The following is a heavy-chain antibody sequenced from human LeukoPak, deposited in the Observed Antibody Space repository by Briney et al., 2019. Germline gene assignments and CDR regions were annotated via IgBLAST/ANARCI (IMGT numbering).Heavy chain of an antibody. CDR2: ISYDGSNK. CDR3: ARERRYSSSWYSYSSGWYLDY. CDR1: GFTFSNYA. J-gene: IGHJ4*02. Sequence: GGSLRLSCAASGFTFSNYAMHWVRQAPGKRLERVAVISYDGSNKYYADSVKGRFTISRDNSKNTLYLQMNSLRAEDTAVYYCARERRYSSSWYSYSSGWYLDYWGQGTLVTVSS. D-gene: IGHD6-13*01. V-gene: IGHV3-30*04.